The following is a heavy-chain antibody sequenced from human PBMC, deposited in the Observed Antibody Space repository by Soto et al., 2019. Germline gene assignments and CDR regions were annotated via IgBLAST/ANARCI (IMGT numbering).Heavy chain of an antibody. CDR1: GFTFSDYY. Sequence: GSLRLSCAASGFTFSDYYMSWIRQSPGKGLEWIGTIFYSGGTFYTPSLKSRVTMSVDTSNNQFSLKLSSVTAADTAVYYCARQASGYYYGWFDPWGQGTLVTVSS. D-gene: IGHD3-22*01. CDR3: ARQASGYYYGWFDP. J-gene: IGHJ5*02. V-gene: IGHV4-59*04. CDR2: IFYSGGT.